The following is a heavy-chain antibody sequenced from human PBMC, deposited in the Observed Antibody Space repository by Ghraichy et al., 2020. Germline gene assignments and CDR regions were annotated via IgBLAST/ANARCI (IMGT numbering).Heavy chain of an antibody. CDR1: GFSFSDYS. CDR2: ITGNSITI. V-gene: IGHV3-48*01. Sequence: GGSLRLSCEGSGFSFSDYSMIWVRLTPRKALEWVSYITGNSITIFYTDSVKGRFTISRDNAKNSLYLQMNILRAEDTAVYYCARVPLPRRAAVGDWYFDLWGRGTLVTVSS. J-gene: IGHJ2*01. CDR3: ARVPLPRRAAVGDWYFDL. D-gene: IGHD6-13*01.